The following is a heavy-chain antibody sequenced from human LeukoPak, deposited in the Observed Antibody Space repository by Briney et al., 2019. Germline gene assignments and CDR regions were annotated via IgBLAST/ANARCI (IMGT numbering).Heavy chain of an antibody. CDR3: ARVSAAAAHSYAFGV. V-gene: IGHV3-30*01. CDR2: ISYDGIMK. CDR1: GFYFSTYG. D-gene: IGHD2-2*01. Sequence: GGSLRLSCAASGFYFSTYGVTWVRQAPGKGLKWVAIISYDGIMKYFADSVKGRFTISRDNSKNTLYLQMDRLRPDDTAVYYCARVSAAAAHSYAFGVWGRGTLVTVSS. J-gene: IGHJ3*01.